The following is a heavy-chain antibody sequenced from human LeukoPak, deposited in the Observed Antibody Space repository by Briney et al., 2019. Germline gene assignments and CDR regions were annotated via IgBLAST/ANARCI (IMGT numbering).Heavy chain of an antibody. Sequence: GGSLRLSCAASGSTFSTSAMSSVRQAPGKGLEQVSAISNNRGYTYYPDSVQGRFTISRDKSKSTLCLQMNSLRAEDTAVYYCAKQLGYCSDGSCYFPYWGQGTLVTVSS. D-gene: IGHD2-15*01. J-gene: IGHJ4*02. V-gene: IGHV3-23*01. CDR2: ISNNRGYT. CDR3: AKQLGYCSDGSCYFPY. CDR1: GSTFSTSA.